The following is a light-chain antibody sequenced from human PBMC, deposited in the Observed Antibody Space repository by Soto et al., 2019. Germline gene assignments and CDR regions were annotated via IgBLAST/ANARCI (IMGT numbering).Light chain of an antibody. V-gene: IGKV1-9*01. CDR3: QQDLHYPLT. CDR2: EAS. Sequence: DVRLTQSPSFLSASVGDTVVITCRASQGVGISLAWYQQKPGKAPRLLISEASSLPSGVPSRFSGSGSGTKCSLTITSLQPEDFETYYCQQDLHYPLTFGGGTKVEI. CDR1: QGVGIS. J-gene: IGKJ4*01.